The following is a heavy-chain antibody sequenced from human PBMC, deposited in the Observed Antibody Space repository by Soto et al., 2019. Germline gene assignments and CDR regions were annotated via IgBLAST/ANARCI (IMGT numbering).Heavy chain of an antibody. V-gene: IGHV3-30-3*01. J-gene: IGHJ3*01. CDR2: VSFDGGNS. CDR1: GFSFDTYA. Sequence: GGSLRLSCAASGFSFDTYAMHWVRQTPGKRLEWVAVVSFDGGNSYSADSVKGRLTVSRDNSKNTLYLQLNSLKAEDTAVYYCARSMVRGSLSAFDVWGQGTTVTVSS. CDR3: ARSMVRGSLSAFDV. D-gene: IGHD3-10*01.